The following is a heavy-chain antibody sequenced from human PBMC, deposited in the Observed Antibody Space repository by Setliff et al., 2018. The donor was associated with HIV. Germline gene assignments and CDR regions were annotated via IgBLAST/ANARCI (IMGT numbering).Heavy chain of an antibody. V-gene: IGHV4-38-2*02. Sequence: PSETLSLTCAVSGYAINNNFFWSWVRQPPGKGLEWIGSIYHSGSTYYNPSLKSRVTISLDTSNNHFSLKLSSVTAADTAVYYCARDRREEGMVRGVGLYYYYYMDVWGKGTTVTVSS. CDR2: IYHSGST. J-gene: IGHJ6*03. D-gene: IGHD3-10*01. CDR1: GYAINNNFF. CDR3: ARDRREEGMVRGVGLYYYYYMDV.